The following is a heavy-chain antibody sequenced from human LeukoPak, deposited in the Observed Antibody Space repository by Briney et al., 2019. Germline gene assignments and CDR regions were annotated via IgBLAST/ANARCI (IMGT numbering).Heavy chain of an antibody. Sequence: SETLSLTCTASGGSITSGGYSWNWIRQPAGKGLEWIGRIYTSGSVNYNPSLKSRVTFSVDTSKNHFSLNLTSVTAADTAIYYCARTLMPSIHEAFHIWGQGTTVTVSS. J-gene: IGHJ3*02. D-gene: IGHD2-2*01. CDR1: GGSITSGGYS. CDR2: IYTSGSV. CDR3: ARTLMPSIHEAFHI. V-gene: IGHV4-61*02.